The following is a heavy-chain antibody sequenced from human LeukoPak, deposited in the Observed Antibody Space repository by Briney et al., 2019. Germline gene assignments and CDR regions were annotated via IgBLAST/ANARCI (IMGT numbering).Heavy chain of an antibody. D-gene: IGHD6-13*01. Sequence: PGGSLRLSCAASGFTFSSYWMSWVRQAPGKGLEWVANIKQDGSEKYYVDSVKGRFTISRDNAKNSLYLQMNSLRAEDTAVYYCARFQFLGSSRYYFAYWGPGTLVTVSS. CDR2: IKQDGSEK. J-gene: IGHJ4*02. CDR3: ARFQFLGSSRYYFAY. CDR1: GFTFSSYW. V-gene: IGHV3-7*01.